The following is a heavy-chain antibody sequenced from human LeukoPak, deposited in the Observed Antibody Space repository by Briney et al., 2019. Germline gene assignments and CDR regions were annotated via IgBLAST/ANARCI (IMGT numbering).Heavy chain of an antibody. CDR3: ARVPSITMIVGDGMDV. J-gene: IGHJ6*02. CDR2: INPSGGST. CDR1: GYTSTSYY. D-gene: IGHD3-22*01. V-gene: IGHV1-46*01. Sequence: ASVKVSCKASGYTSTSYYMHWVRQAPGQGLEWMGIINPSGGSTSYAQKFQGRVTMTRDTSTSTVYMELSSLRSEDTAVYYCARVPSITMIVGDGMDVWGQGTTVTVSS.